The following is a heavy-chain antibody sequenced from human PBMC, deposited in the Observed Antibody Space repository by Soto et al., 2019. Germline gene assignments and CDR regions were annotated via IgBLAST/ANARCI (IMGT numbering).Heavy chain of an antibody. D-gene: IGHD2-2*01. CDR3: DRGGLEPVDY. Sequence: EVQLVESGGDLVQPGGSLRLSCAASGFSFSTFWLHWVRQAPGKGLVWVSRINPEETTTTYADSVRGRFTISRDNAKNTRYLQMNSLSADDTAVYYCDRGGLEPVDYWGQGTLVPVFS. CDR1: GFSFSTFW. J-gene: IGHJ4*02. V-gene: IGHV3-74*01. CDR2: INPEETTT.